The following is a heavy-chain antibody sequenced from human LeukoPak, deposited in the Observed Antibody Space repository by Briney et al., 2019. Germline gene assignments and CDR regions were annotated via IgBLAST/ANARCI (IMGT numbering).Heavy chain of an antibody. CDR2: ISGSGGST. J-gene: IGHJ4*02. CDR3: AKGDRVLLWFGELLSPFDY. CDR1: GFTFSSYA. Sequence: GGSLRLSCAASGFTFSSYAMSWVRQAPGKGLEWVSAISGSGGSTYYADSVKGRFTISRDNSKNTLYLQMNSLRAEDTAVYYCAKGDRVLLWFGELLSPFDYWGQGTLVTVSS. V-gene: IGHV3-23*01. D-gene: IGHD3-10*01.